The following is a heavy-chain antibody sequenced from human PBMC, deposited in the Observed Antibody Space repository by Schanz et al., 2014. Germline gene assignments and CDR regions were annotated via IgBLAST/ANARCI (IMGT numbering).Heavy chain of an antibody. CDR2: IYHSGRT. V-gene: IGHV4-4*02. Sequence: QVQLQESGPGLVKPSGTLSLTCAVSGGSISSSNWWSWVRQPPGKGLEWIGEIYHSGRTNYNPSLKSRVTISVDKSTNEFSLKLSSLTAADTAVYYCARGAGGGSGTYYGAYYNYYYMDVWGKGTTVTVSS. D-gene: IGHD3-10*01. CDR1: GGSISSSNW. CDR3: ARGAGGGSGTYYGAYYNYYYMDV. J-gene: IGHJ6*03.